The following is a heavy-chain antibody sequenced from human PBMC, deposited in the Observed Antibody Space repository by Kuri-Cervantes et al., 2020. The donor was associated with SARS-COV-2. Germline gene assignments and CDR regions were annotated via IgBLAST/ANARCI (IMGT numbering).Heavy chain of an antibody. J-gene: IGHJ5*02. CDR2: ISYEGSNK. Sequence: GGSLRLSCAVSGLGINNYDMHWVRQAQGKGPEWVAVISYEGSNKHYSDSVKGRFTISRDNSKSMVYLQINSLRPEDTATYYCAKSRGPFSLSVSLSVFDPWGRGTLVTVSS. V-gene: IGHV3-30*18. CDR1: GLGINNYD. D-gene: IGHD2/OR15-2a*01. CDR3: AKSRGPFSLSVSLSVFDP.